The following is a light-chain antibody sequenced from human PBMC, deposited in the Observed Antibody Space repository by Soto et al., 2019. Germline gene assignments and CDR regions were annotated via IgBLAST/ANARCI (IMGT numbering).Light chain of an antibody. CDR3: QHYENSPIT. V-gene: IGKV3-20*01. CDR1: QSFSSSY. J-gene: IGKJ5*01. CDR2: ATS. Sequence: EIVLTQSPVTLSLSPGERATLSCRASQSFSSSYLAWYQQKPGQAPRLLIYATSSRATGIPDRFSGSGSQTDFTLTISRVEPEDFAMYYCQHYENSPITFGPGTRLEIK.